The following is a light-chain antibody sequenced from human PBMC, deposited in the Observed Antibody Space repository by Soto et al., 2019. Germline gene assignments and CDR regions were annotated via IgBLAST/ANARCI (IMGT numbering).Light chain of an antibody. V-gene: IGKV3-20*01. Sequence: EVVLTQSPGTLSLSPGERATLSCGASQSVGSSYSAWYQQKPGQAPRLLIYGASTRATGIPDRFSGSGSGTEYTLTISRLEPEDFAVYYCQQYINSPWTFRQGTEVEI. J-gene: IGKJ1*01. CDR2: GAS. CDR1: QSVGSSY. CDR3: QQYINSPWT.